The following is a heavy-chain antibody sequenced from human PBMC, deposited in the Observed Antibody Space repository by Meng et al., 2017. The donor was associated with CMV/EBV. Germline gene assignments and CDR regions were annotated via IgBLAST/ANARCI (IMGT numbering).Heavy chain of an antibody. V-gene: IGHV3-21*01. J-gene: IGHJ4*02. Sequence: GESLKIPCAASGFTFSSYSMNSVRQAPGKGLEWVSSISSSSSYIYYVDSVKGRFTISRDNAKNSLYLQMNSLRAEDTAVYYCARASTELELLSGFDYWGQGTLVTVSS. D-gene: IGHD1-7*01. CDR2: ISSSSSYI. CDR3: ARASTELELLSGFDY. CDR1: GFTFSSYS.